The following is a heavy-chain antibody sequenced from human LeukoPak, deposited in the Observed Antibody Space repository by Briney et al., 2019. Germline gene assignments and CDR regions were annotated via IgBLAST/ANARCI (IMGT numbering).Heavy chain of an antibody. CDR3: ARDGNSGYDFPIFDY. Sequence: SGRSLRLSCAASGFSFTNYGMHWVRQAPGKGLEWVALIWHDGSHKFYGDFVTDRFNISRDNSKNTLYLQMNSLRSEDTAVYYCARDGNSGYDFPIFDYWGQGALVTVSS. V-gene: IGHV3-33*01. J-gene: IGHJ4*02. D-gene: IGHD5-12*01. CDR1: GFSFTNYG. CDR2: IWHDGSHK.